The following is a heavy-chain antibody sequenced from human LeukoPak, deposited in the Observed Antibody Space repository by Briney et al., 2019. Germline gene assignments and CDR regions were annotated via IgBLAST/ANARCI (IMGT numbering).Heavy chain of an antibody. V-gene: IGHV4-4*07. Sequence: PSETLSLTCTVSGGSISSYYWSWIRQPAGKGLEWIGRIYTSGSTNYNPSLKSRVTMSVDTSKNQFSLKLSSVTAADTAVYYCASELDCSGGSCPDYWGQGTLVTVSS. CDR1: GGSISSYY. CDR3: ASELDCSGGSCPDY. J-gene: IGHJ4*02. D-gene: IGHD2-15*01. CDR2: IYTSGST.